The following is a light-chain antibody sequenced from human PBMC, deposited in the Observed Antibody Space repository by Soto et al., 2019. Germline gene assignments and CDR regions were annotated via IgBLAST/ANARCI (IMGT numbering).Light chain of an antibody. Sequence: EIVLTQSPGTLSLSPGERATLSCRASQSVSSNYLAWYQQKPGQAPRLLIYGASSRATGIPDRFSGSGSGTEFTLTISRLESEDFAVYYCQQYGNSKTFGQGTKVDIK. V-gene: IGKV3-20*01. CDR2: GAS. J-gene: IGKJ1*01. CDR1: QSVSSNY. CDR3: QQYGNSKT.